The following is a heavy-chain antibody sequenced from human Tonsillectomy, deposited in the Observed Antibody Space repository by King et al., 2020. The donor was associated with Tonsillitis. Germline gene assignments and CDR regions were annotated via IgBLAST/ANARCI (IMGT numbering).Heavy chain of an antibody. J-gene: IGHJ4*02. V-gene: IGHV3-30-3*01. CDR3: AGDRGTYYCDY. CDR2: ISYDGSNK. CDR1: GFTFSSYA. Sequence: VQLVESGGGVVQPGRSLRLSCAASGFTFSSYAMHWVRQAPGKGLEWVAVISYDGSNKYYADSVKGRFTISRDNSKNTLYLQMNSLRAEDTAVYYCAGDRGTYYCDYWGQGTLVTVSS. D-gene: IGHD1-1*01.